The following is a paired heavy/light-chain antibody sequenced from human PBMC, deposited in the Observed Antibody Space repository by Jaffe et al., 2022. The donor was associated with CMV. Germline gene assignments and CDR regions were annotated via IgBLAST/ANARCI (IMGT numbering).Light chain of an antibody. V-gene: IGKV2-28*01. CDR3: MQALQTPPT. Sequence: DIVMTQSPLSLPVTPGEPASISCRSSQSLLHSNGYNYLDWYLQKPGQSPQLLIYLGSNRASGVPDRFSGSGSGTDFTLKISRVEAEDVGVYYCMQALQTPPTFGPGTKVDIK. J-gene: IGKJ3*01. CDR2: LGS. CDR1: QSLLHSNGYNY.
Heavy chain of an antibody. CDR3: ARENPPDNDFWSGPPGYYYMDV. CDR1: GGTFSSYA. Sequence: QVQLVQSGAEVKKPGSSVKVSCKASGGTFSSYAISWVRQAPGQGLEWMGRIIPILGIANYAQKFQGRVTITADKSTSTAYMELSSLRSEDTAVYYCARENPPDNDFWSGPPGYYYMDVWGKGTTVTVSS. D-gene: IGHD3-3*01. V-gene: IGHV1-69*09. J-gene: IGHJ6*03. CDR2: IIPILGIA.